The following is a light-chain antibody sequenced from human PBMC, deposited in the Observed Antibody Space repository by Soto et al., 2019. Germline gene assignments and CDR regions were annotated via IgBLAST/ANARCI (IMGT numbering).Light chain of an antibody. CDR1: QSVSSS. CDR3: QQYGSSRPLP. CDR2: GSS. J-gene: IGKJ4*01. V-gene: IGKV3-20*01. Sequence: EIVLTQSPGTLSLSPGQRATLSCRASQSVSSSLAWYQQKPGQAPRLLIHGSSSRTTGIPDRFSGSGCGTEFTLSISVLEPENFALYSCQQYGSSRPLPFGGGTKLEIK.